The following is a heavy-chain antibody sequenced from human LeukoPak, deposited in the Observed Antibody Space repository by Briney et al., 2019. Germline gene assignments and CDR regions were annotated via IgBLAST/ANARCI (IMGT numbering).Heavy chain of an antibody. CDR2: IYYSGST. D-gene: IGHD4-17*01. V-gene: IGHV4-59*01. Sequence: SETLSLTCTVSGGSISNYYWSWIRQPPGKGLEWVGYIYYSGSTNYNPSLKSRVTISLDTSKKQFSLKLSSVTAADTAVYYCARESAPRYGDYERRGYYFDYWGQGTLVTVSS. J-gene: IGHJ4*02. CDR3: ARESAPRYGDYERRGYYFDY. CDR1: GGSISNYY.